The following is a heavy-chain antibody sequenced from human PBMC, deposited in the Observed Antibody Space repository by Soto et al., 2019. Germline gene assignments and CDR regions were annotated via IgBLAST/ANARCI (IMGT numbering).Heavy chain of an antibody. V-gene: IGHV6-1*01. J-gene: IGHJ6*02. CDR2: TYYRSKWYN. CDR3: ARDLDSRIVPAAITYYGMDV. D-gene: IGHD2-2*02. Sequence: SQTLSLTCAISGDSVSSNSAAWNWIRQSPSRGLEWLGRTYYRSKWYNDYAVSVKSRITINPDTSKNQFSLQLNSVTPEDTAVYYCARDLDSRIVPAAITYYGMDVWGQGTTVTVSS. CDR1: GDSVSSNSAA.